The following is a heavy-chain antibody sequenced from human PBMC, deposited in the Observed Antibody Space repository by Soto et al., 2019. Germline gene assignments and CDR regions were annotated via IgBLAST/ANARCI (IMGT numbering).Heavy chain of an antibody. D-gene: IGHD2-2*01. J-gene: IGHJ4*02. CDR3: ARRKRVCSSTSCYAGTHDY. V-gene: IGHV4-39*01. Sequence: SETLSLTCTVSGGSISSSSYYWGWIRQPPGKGLEWIGSIFYSGSTYYNPSLKSRVTISVDTSKNQFSLKLSSVTAADTAVYYCARRKRVCSSTSCYAGTHDYWGQGTLVTVS. CDR1: GGSISSSSYY. CDR2: IFYSGST.